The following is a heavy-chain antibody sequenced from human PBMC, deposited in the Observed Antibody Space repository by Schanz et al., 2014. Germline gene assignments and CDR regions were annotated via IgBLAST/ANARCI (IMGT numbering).Heavy chain of an antibody. CDR2: IWYDGSNK. V-gene: IGHV3-33*06. J-gene: IGHJ4*02. CDR1: GFNFGDYY. Sequence: VQLVESGGGLVQSGGSLRLSCAASGFNFGDYYMTWVRQAPGKGLEWVAVIWYDGSNKDYADSVKGRFTISRDNSKNMLYLQMNSLRGEDTAVYFCAKSYDTSGYSGFDYWGQGTLVTVSS. CDR3: AKSYDTSGYSGFDY. D-gene: IGHD3-22*01.